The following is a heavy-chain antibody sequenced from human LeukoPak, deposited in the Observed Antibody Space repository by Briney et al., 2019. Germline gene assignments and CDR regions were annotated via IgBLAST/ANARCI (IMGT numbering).Heavy chain of an antibody. CDR2: ISGSGGST. V-gene: IGHV3-23*01. Sequence: GGSLRLSCAASGFTFSSYAMSWVRQAPGKGLEWVSAISGSGGSTYYADSVKGRFTISRDNSKNTLYLQMNSLRAEDTAVYYCAKPHCSSTSCYIRAFDIWGQGTMVTVSS. D-gene: IGHD2-2*02. CDR3: AKPHCSSTSCYIRAFDI. CDR1: GFTFSSYA. J-gene: IGHJ3*02.